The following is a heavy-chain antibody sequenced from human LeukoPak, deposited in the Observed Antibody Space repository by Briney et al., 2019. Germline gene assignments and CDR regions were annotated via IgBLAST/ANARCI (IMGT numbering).Heavy chain of an antibody. CDR2: IRGSGGTT. CDR3: ARDARDGYGGNPFDY. Sequence: GGSLRLSCAASGFIFSTYGFHWVRKAPGKGLEWVSTIRGSGGTTYYADSVKGRFTISRDNSKNTLYLQMNSLRAEDTAVYYCARDARDGYGGNPFDYWGQGTLVTVSS. V-gene: IGHV3-23*01. D-gene: IGHD4-23*01. J-gene: IGHJ4*02. CDR1: GFIFSTYG.